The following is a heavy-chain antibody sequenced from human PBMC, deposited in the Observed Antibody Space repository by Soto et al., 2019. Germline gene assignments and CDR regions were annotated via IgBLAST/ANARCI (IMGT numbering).Heavy chain of an antibody. J-gene: IGHJ4*02. CDR3: AKDLETSSCPDY. D-gene: IGHD6-6*01. CDR2: ISYDGSNK. Sequence: QVQLVESGGGVVQPVRSLRLSCAASGFTFSSYGMHWVRQAPGKGLEWVAVISYDGSNKYYAHSVKGRFTISRDNSKNTLYLQMNSLRAEDTAVYYCAKDLETSSCPDYWGQGTLVTVSS. V-gene: IGHV3-30*18. CDR1: GFTFSSYG.